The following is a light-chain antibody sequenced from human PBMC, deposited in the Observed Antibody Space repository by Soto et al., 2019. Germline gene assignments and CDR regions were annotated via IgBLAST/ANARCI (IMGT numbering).Light chain of an antibody. CDR3: QQYGSSPPIT. Sequence: ELVMTQSPATLSVSPGERATLSCRASQSVSSNLAWYQQRPGQAPRHLIFGASSRPTGIPARFSGSGSGTAFTLTISSLEPEDFAVYYCQQYGSSPPITFGQGTRLEIK. CDR1: QSVSSN. CDR2: GAS. J-gene: IGKJ5*01. V-gene: IGKV3-20*01.